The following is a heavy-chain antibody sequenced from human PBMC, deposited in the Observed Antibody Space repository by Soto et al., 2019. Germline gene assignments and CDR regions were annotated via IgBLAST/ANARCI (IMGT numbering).Heavy chain of an antibody. D-gene: IGHD3-22*01. CDR2: ISAYNGNT. J-gene: IGHJ4*02. V-gene: IGHV1-18*01. CDR1: GYTFTSYG. Sequence: ASVKVSCKASGYTFTSYGISWVRQAPGQGLEWMGWISAYNGNTNYAQKLQGRVTMTTDTSTSTAYMELRSLRSDDTAVYYCARDRPTYYYYSSGDYWGYQLDSIDYWGQGTLVTVSS. CDR3: ARDRPTYYYYSSGDYWGYQLDSIDY.